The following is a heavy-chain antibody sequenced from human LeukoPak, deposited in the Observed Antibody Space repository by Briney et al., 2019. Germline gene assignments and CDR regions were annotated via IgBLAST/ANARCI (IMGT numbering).Heavy chain of an antibody. CDR2: IYPRGST. CDR3: ARFSPRAMGNYLDF. CDR1: GSAVSSDDHF. V-gene: IGHV4-30-2*01. J-gene: IGHJ4*02. Sequence: SETLSLTCAVSGSAVSSDDHFWSWIRQPPGKGLEWIGYIYPRGSTYYNPSLKSRVILSLDKSANQFSLNLSSVTAADTAVYYCARFSPRAMGNYLDFWGQGTLVTVSS. D-gene: IGHD7-27*01.